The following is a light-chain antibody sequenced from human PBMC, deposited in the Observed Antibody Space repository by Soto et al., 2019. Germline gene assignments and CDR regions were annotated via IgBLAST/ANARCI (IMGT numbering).Light chain of an antibody. Sequence: EIVMTQSPATLSVSPGETVTLSCRASQSVNSNLAWYQQKPGQAPRLLIYHASTRATGIPARFSGSGSGTEFTLTISSLQSEDFAIFYCQQYTDWPITFGQGTRLEIK. J-gene: IGKJ5*01. CDR1: QSVNSN. CDR2: HAS. CDR3: QQYTDWPIT. V-gene: IGKV3D-15*01.